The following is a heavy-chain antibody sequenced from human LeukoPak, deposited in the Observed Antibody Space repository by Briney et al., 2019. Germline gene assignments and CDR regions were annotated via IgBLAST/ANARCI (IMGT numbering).Heavy chain of an antibody. D-gene: IGHD1-7*01. CDR1: GFTFSSYA. CDR3: AKYQNRYNWNYPFDY. J-gene: IGHJ4*02. V-gene: IGHV3-23*01. Sequence: GGSPRLSCAASGFTFSSYAMSWVRQAPGKGLEWVSTISGSGGSTYYADSVKGRFTISRDNSKNTLCLQMNSLRAEDTAVYFCAKYQNRYNWNYPFDYWGQGTLVTVSS. CDR2: ISGSGGST.